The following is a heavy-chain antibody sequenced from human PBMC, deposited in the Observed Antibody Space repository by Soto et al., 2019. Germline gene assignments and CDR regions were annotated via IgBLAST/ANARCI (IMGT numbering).Heavy chain of an antibody. J-gene: IGHJ4*02. Sequence: EDSLRPSCESSGFTFRTFSMNWLHPAPGWGLEWVSSISSSSSYIYYADSVKGRITIPRDNANNSLFLQMNSLRAEDTAVYYCARGGDIVVVPGSFDYWGQGT. CDR1: GFTFRTFS. V-gene: IGHV3-21*01. D-gene: IGHD2-2*01. CDR2: ISSSSSYI. CDR3: ARGGDIVVVPGSFDY.